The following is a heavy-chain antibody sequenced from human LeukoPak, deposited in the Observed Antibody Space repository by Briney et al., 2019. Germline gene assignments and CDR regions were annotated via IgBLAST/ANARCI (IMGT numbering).Heavy chain of an antibody. J-gene: IGHJ4*02. CDR1: GFTFSSYA. Sequence: PGGSLRLSCAASGFTFSSYAMTWVRQAPGKGLEWVSAISGSGDSTYYADSVKGRFTISRDNAKNSLYLQMNSLRAEDTAVYYCARDRGVATFSDCWGQGTLVTVSS. D-gene: IGHD5-12*01. CDR2: ISGSGDST. CDR3: ARDRGVATFSDC. V-gene: IGHV3-23*01.